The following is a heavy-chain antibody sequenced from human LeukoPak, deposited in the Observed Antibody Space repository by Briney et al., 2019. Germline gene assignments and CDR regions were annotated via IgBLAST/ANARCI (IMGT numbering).Heavy chain of an antibody. V-gene: IGHV3-21*01. Sequence: ASETLSLTCTVSGASISSYFWSWIRQPPGKGLEWVSIISRASESIFYADSVKGRFTISRDNAKNSLYLQMNGLRAEDTAAYYCARGATDTTRWFDPWAREPWSPSPQ. J-gene: IGHJ5*02. CDR3: ARGATDTTRWFDP. CDR2: ISRASESI. D-gene: IGHD1-7*01. CDR1: GASISSYF.